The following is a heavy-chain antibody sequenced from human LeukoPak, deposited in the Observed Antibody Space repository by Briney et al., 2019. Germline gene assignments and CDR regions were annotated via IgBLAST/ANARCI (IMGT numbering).Heavy chain of an antibody. CDR3: AKGHSSGWYPIPDYYYYYGMDV. Sequence: PGGSLRLSCAASRFTFSSYAMSWVRQAPGKGLEWVSAISGSGGSTYYADSVKGRFTISRDNSKNTLYLQMNSLRAEDTAVYYCAKGHSSGWYPIPDYYYYYGMDVWGQGTTVTVSS. D-gene: IGHD6-19*01. V-gene: IGHV3-23*01. CDR2: ISGSGGST. J-gene: IGHJ6*02. CDR1: RFTFSSYA.